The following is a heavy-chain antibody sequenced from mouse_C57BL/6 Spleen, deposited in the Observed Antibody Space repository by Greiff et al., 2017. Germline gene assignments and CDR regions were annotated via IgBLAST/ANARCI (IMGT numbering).Heavy chain of an antibody. CDR1: GYTFTSYW. Sequence: QVQLQQPGAELVKPGASVKLSCKASGYTFTSYWMQWVKQRPGQGLEWIGEIDPSDSYTNYNQKFKGKATLTVDTSSSTAYMQLSSLTSEDSAVYYCARYGYGSSLRGAMDYWGQGTSVTVSS. CDR2: IDPSDSYT. J-gene: IGHJ4*01. D-gene: IGHD1-1*01. V-gene: IGHV1-50*01. CDR3: ARYGYGSSLRGAMDY.